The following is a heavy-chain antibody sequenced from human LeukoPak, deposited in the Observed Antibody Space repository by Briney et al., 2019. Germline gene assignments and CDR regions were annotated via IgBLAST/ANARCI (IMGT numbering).Heavy chain of an antibody. V-gene: IGHV4-34*01. D-gene: IGHD3-9*01. J-gene: IGHJ4*02. CDR1: GGSFSGYY. Sequence: SETLSLTCDVYGGSFSGYYWSWIRQPPGKGLEWIGEINHSGSTNYNPSLKSRVTISVDTSKNQFSLKLSSVTAADTAVYYCARGRAYYDILTGRPPRKYYFDYWGQGTLVTVSS. CDR3: ARGRAYYDILTGRPPRKYYFDY. CDR2: INHSGST.